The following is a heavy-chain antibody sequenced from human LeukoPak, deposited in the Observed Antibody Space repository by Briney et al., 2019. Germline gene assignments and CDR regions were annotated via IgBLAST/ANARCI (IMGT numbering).Heavy chain of an antibody. J-gene: IGHJ5*02. CDR2: TAGADST. V-gene: IGHV3-23*01. CDR3: ARGAYGDYDS. CDR1: AFTFISYA. Sequence: GGSLRLSCAASAFTFISYAMSCGRQAPGKGLEWVSATAGADSTYYADSVQGRFTISRDNSKSTLHLQMSGLRAEDTAVYFCARGAYGDYDSWGQGTLVTVSS. D-gene: IGHD4-17*01.